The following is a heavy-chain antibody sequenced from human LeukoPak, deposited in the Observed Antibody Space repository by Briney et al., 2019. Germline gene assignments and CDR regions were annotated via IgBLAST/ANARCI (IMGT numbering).Heavy chain of an antibody. D-gene: IGHD3-10*01. Sequence: GASVKVSCKDSGNIFNTYGLSWVRQAPGQGLEWIGWINVHKGNTNYAQKFQGRVTMTADTSTSTVYMELRSLTSDDTAVYYCAREEYLSGSYVDDWGQGTLVTVSS. CDR3: AREEYLSGSYVDD. CDR1: GNIFNTYG. CDR2: INVHKGNT. J-gene: IGHJ4*02. V-gene: IGHV1-18*01.